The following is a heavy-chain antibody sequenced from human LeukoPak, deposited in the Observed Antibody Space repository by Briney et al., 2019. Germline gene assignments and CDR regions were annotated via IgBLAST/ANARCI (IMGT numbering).Heavy chain of an antibody. J-gene: IGHJ2*01. CDR1: GFTFSSYG. CDR2: ISYDGSNK. CDR3: AKDGLGQYFDL. Sequence: GGSLRLSCAASGFTFSSYGMHWVRQAPGKGLEWVAVISYDGSNKYYADSVKGRFTISRDNSKNTLYLQMNSLRAEDTAVYYCAKDGLGQYFDLWGRGTLVTASS. V-gene: IGHV3-30*18.